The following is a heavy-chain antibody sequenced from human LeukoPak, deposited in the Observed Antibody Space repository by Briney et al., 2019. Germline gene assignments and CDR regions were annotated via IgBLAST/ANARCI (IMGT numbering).Heavy chain of an antibody. CDR3: ARGPYDSSGYYSVYFDY. Sequence: SETLSLTCTVSGGSISSGGYYWSWIRQHPGKGLEWIGYIYYSGSTYYNPSLKSRVTISVDTSKNQFSLKLSSVTAADTAVYYCARGPYDSSGYYSVYFDYWGQGTLVTVSS. CDR2: IYYSGST. V-gene: IGHV4-31*03. D-gene: IGHD3-22*01. J-gene: IGHJ4*02. CDR1: GGSISSGGYY.